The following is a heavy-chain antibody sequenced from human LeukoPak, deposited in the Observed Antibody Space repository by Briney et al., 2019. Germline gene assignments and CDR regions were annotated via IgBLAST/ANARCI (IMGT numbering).Heavy chain of an antibody. CDR2: IYYSGCT. Sequence: SQTLSLTCTVSGGSISSYYWSWIRQPPGKGLEWVGYIYYSGCTNYNPSLKSRVTISVDTSKNQFSLKLSSVTAADTAVYYCARLVRYSSSWFFDYWGQGTLVTVSS. CDR1: GGSISSYY. V-gene: IGHV4-59*08. J-gene: IGHJ4*02. CDR3: ARLVRYSSSWFFDY. D-gene: IGHD6-13*01.